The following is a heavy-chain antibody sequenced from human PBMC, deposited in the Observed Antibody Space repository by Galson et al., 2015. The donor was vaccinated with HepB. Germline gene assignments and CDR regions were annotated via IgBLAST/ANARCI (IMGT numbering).Heavy chain of an antibody. CDR1: GDSVSSSSTYY. CDR2: IYYSGST. V-gene: IGHV4-39*01. CDR3: VRPGIGHCRSTTCPLSASIDP. J-gene: IGHJ5*02. Sequence: SETLSLTCTVSGDSVSSSSTYYWSWIRQPPGKGLEWIGSIYYSGSTYYNPSLKSRVTISADTSTNQFSLKLSSVTAADTAVYYCVRPGIGHCRSTTCPLSASIDPWGQGILVTVSP. D-gene: IGHD2-2*01.